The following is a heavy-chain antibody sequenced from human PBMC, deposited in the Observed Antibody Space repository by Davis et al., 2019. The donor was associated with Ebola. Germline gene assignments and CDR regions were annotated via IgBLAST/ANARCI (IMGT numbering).Heavy chain of an antibody. CDR3: ARVGAAAAPGGFDY. J-gene: IGHJ4*02. Sequence: ASVKVSCKASGGTFSSYAISWVRQAPGQGLEWMGWISAYNGNTNYAQKLQGRVTMTTDTSTSTAYMELRSLRSDDTAVYYCARVGAAAAPGGFDYWGQGTLVTVSS. CDR1: GGTFSSYA. CDR2: ISAYNGNT. V-gene: IGHV1-18*01. D-gene: IGHD6-13*01.